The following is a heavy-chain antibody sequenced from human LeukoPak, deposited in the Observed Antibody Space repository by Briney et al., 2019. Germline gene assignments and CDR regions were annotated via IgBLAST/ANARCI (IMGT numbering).Heavy chain of an antibody. V-gene: IGHV3-9*01. CDR3: AKVAGSFDY. CDR2: ISWNSGSI. D-gene: IGHD2-15*01. CDR1: GFTFDDYA. J-gene: IGHJ4*02. Sequence: GRSLRLSCAASGFTFDDYAMHWVRQAPGKGLEWVSGISWNSGSIGYADSVKGRFTISRDNAKNSLYLQMNSLRAEDTAVYYCAKVAGSFDYWGQGTLVTVSS.